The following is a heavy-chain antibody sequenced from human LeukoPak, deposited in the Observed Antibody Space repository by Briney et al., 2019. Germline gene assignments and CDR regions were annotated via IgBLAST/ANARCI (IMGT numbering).Heavy chain of an antibody. CDR1: GGSISSRSYY. CDR3: ARSGSYPLIWFDP. D-gene: IGHD1-26*01. CDR2: IYYSGST. Sequence: SGTLSLTCTVSGGSISSRSYYWGRVRQPPGKGVEWIGSIYYSGSTYYNPSLKSRVTISVDTSKNQFSLKLSSVTAADTAVYYCARSGSYPLIWFDPWGQGTLVTVSS. V-gene: IGHV4-39*01. J-gene: IGHJ5*02.